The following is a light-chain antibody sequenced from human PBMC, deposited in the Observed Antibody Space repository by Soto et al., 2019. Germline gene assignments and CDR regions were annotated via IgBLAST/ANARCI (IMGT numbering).Light chain of an antibody. CDR2: GAS. CDR1: QSIASN. Sequence: EIVMMQSPDTLSVSPGERATLSCRASQSIASNLAWYQQKPGQAPRLLIHGASNRATGVPARFSGSGSGTEFTLTISSLQSEDFAVYFCQQYHNWPPQYSFGQGTKLQTK. J-gene: IGKJ2*03. CDR3: QQYHNWPPQYS. V-gene: IGKV3-15*01.